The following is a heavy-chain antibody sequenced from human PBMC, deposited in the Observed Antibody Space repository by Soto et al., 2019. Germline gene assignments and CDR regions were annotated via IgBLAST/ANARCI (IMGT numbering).Heavy chain of an antibody. CDR3: ARGSPKDIVVVPAAMESYYYYGMDV. V-gene: IGHV4-34*01. J-gene: IGHJ6*02. Sequence: SETLSLTCAVYGGSFSGYYWSWIRQPPGKGLEGIGEINHSGSTKYNPSLKSRVTISVDTSKNQFSLKLSSVTAADTAVYYCARGSPKDIVVVPAAMESYYYYGMDVWGQGTTVTVSS. CDR2: INHSGST. CDR1: GGSFSGYY. D-gene: IGHD2-2*01.